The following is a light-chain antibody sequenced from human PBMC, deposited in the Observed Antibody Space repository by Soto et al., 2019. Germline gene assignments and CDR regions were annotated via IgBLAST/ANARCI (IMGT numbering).Light chain of an antibody. V-gene: IGKV1-8*01. J-gene: IGKJ1*01. CDR1: QDIGTY. Sequence: AIRMTQSPSSFSASTGDRVSITCRATQDIGTYLAWYQQIPGKAPKLLIYDASTLQTGVPSRFRGSGSGTDFTLTISYLQSEDFGTYYCQQFYNYPRTFGQGTKVEIK. CDR2: DAS. CDR3: QQFYNYPRT.